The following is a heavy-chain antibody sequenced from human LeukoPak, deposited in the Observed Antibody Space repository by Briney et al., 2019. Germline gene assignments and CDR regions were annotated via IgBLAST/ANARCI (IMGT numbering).Heavy chain of an antibody. CDR1: GGSISSGGYY. V-gene: IGHV4-30-2*01. CDR3: ARSRGDNWNYPTDFDY. D-gene: IGHD1-7*01. CDR2: IYHSGST. Sequence: SETLSLTCTVSGGSISSGGYYWSWIRQPPGKGLEWIGYIYHSGSTYYNPSLKSRVTISVDRSKNQFSLKLSSVTAADTAVYYCARSRGDNWNYPTDFDYWGQGTLVTVSS. J-gene: IGHJ4*02.